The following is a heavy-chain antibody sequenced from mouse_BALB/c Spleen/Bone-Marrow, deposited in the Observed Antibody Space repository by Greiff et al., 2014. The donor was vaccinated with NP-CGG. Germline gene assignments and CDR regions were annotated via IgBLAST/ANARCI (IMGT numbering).Heavy chain of an antibody. CDR2: ISSGGSYT. CDR3: ARQRDGSYAMDY. V-gene: IGHV5-9-3*01. CDR1: GFTFSSYA. D-gene: IGHD2-3*01. J-gene: IGHJ4*01. Sequence: EVKLVESGGGLVKPGGSLKLSCAASGFTFSSYAMSWVRQTPEKRLEWVATISSGGSYTYYPDSVKGRFTISRDNAKNTLYLQMSRLRSEDTAMYYCARQRDGSYAMDYWGQGTSVTVSS.